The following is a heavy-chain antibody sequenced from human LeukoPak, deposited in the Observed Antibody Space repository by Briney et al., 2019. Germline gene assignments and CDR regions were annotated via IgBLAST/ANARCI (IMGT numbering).Heavy chain of an antibody. D-gene: IGHD5-12*01. J-gene: IGHJ5*02. CDR1: GGSFSGYY. Sequence: SETLSLTCAVYGGSFSGYYWSWIRQPPGKGLEWIGEINHSGSTNYNPSLKSRVTISVDTSKNQFSLKLSSVTAADTAVYYYARGRRYTGYDYTLSWFDPWGQGTLGTVSS. CDR2: INHSGST. V-gene: IGHV4-34*01. CDR3: ARGRRYTGYDYTLSWFDP.